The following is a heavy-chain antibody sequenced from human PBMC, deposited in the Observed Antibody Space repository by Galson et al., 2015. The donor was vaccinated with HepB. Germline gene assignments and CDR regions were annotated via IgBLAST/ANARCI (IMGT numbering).Heavy chain of an antibody. V-gene: IGHV1-69*13. Sequence: SVKVSCKASGGTFSSYAISWVRQAPGQGLEWMGGIIPIFGTANYAQKFQGRVAITADESTSTAYMELSSLRSEDTAVYYCAREAYGSGIQTLRGYGMDVWGQGTTVTVSS. J-gene: IGHJ6*02. D-gene: IGHD3-10*01. CDR2: IIPIFGTA. CDR3: AREAYGSGIQTLRGYGMDV. CDR1: GGTFSSYA.